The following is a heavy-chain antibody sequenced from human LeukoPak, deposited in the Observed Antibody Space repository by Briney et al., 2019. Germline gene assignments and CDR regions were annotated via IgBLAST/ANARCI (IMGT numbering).Heavy chain of an antibody. CDR1: GYTFTSYG. CDR3: ARDPYGYCSGGSCQPPFDY. D-gene: IGHD2-15*01. CDR2: ISAYNGNT. V-gene: IGHV1-18*01. J-gene: IGHJ4*02. Sequence: ASVKVSCKASGYTFTSYGISWVRQAPGQGLEWMGWISAYNGNTNYAQKLQGRVTMSTDTSTSTAYMELRSLRSDDTAVYYCARDPYGYCSGGSCQPPFDYWGQGTLVTVSS.